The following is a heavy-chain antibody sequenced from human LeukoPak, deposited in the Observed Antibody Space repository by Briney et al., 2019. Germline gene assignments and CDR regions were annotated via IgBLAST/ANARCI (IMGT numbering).Heavy chain of an antibody. Sequence: GSLRLSCAASGFTFSSYCMDWVRQTPGKGLEWVSSISSSSSYIYYADSVKGRFTISRDNAKNTLYLQMNSLRAEDTAVYYCASPKLSMTDYWGQGTLVTVSS. CDR1: GFTFSSYC. J-gene: IGHJ4*02. V-gene: IGHV3-21*01. D-gene: IGHD6-6*01. CDR3: ASPKLSMTDY. CDR2: ISSSSSYI.